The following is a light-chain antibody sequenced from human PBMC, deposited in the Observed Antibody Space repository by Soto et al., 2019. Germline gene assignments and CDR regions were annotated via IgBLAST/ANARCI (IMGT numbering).Light chain of an antibody. CDR3: MQALQTPIS. J-gene: IGKJ5*01. CDR1: QSLLHSNGYNY. V-gene: IGKV2-28*01. CDR2: LGS. Sequence: DIVMTQSPLSLPVTPGEPASISCRSSQSLLHSNGYNYLDWYLQKPGQSPQLLIYLGSNRASGVPDRFSVSGSGTDFTLNISRVEAVDVGVYYCMQALQTPISFGQGTRLAIK.